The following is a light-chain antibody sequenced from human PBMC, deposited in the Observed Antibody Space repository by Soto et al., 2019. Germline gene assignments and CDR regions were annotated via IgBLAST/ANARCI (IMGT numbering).Light chain of an antibody. J-gene: IGKJ5*01. Sequence: EIVLTQSPAILSVSPGERATLSCRASQSISRSLAWYQQKPGQAPRLLIYGASNRATGIPERFSGSGSGTDFTLTISRLEPQDSAMYYCQQYVISVTFGQGTRLEIK. CDR3: QQYVISVT. V-gene: IGKV3-20*01. CDR2: GAS. CDR1: QSISRS.